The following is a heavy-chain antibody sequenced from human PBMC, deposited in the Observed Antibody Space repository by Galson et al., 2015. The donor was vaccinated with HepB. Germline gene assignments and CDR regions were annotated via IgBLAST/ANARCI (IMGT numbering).Heavy chain of an antibody. CDR2: ISYDGSNK. CDR3: ARGLEATGSRAVYFDY. Sequence: SLRLSCAASGFTFSSYAMHWVRQAPGKGLEWVAVISYDGSNKYYADSVKGRFTISRDNSKNTLYLQMNSLRAEDTAVYYCARGLEATGSRAVYFDYWGQGTLVTVSS. V-gene: IGHV3-30*04. J-gene: IGHJ4*02. CDR1: GFTFSSYA. D-gene: IGHD5-12*01.